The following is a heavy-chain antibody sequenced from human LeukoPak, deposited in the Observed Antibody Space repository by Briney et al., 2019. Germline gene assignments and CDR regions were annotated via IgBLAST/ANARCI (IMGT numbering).Heavy chain of an antibody. J-gene: IGHJ4*02. CDR3: TTEPPVSDFDY. V-gene: IGHV3-15*01. CDR2: IKSKTDGGTT. D-gene: IGHD1-26*01. Sequence: PGGSPRLSCAASGFTFSNAWMSWVRQAPGKGLEWVGRIKSKTDGGTTDYAAPVKGRFTISRDDSKNTLYLQMNSLKTEDTAVYYCTTEPPVSDFDYWGQGTLVTVSS. CDR1: GFTFSNAW.